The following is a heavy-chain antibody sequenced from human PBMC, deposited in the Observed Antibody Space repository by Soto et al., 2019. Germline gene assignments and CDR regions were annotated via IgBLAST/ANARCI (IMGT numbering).Heavy chain of an antibody. Sequence: QVQLQESGPGLVKPSQTLSLTCTVSGGSISSGGYYWSWIRQHPGKGLEWIGYIYYSGSTYYNPSLKSRATISVDTSKNQFSLKLSSVTAADTAVYYCARGKTVAAARPFDYWGQGTLVTVSS. J-gene: IGHJ4*02. CDR1: GGSISSGGYY. D-gene: IGHD6-13*01. V-gene: IGHV4-31*03. CDR2: IYYSGST. CDR3: ARGKTVAAARPFDY.